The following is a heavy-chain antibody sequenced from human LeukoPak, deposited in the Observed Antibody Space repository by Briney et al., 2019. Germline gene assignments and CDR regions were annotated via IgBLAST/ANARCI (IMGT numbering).Heavy chain of an antibody. D-gene: IGHD3-22*01. CDR2: ISSGGSSI. CDR3: AREPYYDSSGYCLDY. V-gene: IGHV3-48*04. J-gene: IGHJ4*02. CDR1: GFTISSDW. Sequence: GGSLRLSCAASGFTISSDWMHWVRQAPGKGLVWVSYISSGGSSIYYTDSVKGRFTISRDNAKNSLYLQMNSLRAEDTAVYYCAREPYYDSSGYCLDYWGQGTLVTVSS.